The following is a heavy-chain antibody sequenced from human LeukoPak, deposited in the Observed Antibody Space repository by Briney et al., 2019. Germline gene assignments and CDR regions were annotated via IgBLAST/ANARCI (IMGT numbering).Heavy chain of an antibody. CDR3: AKPGLWLWLAYFDY. Sequence: GGSLRLSCVGSGFKFDSYTINWVRQAPGKGLEWVANIIASGSPTYYADSVKGRFIISGDNSKNTLYLQTNSLRVEDTAVYYCAKPGLWLWLAYFDYWGQGTLVTVSS. V-gene: IGHV3-23*01. J-gene: IGHJ4*02. CDR2: IIASGSPT. D-gene: IGHD5-18*01. CDR1: GFKFDSYT.